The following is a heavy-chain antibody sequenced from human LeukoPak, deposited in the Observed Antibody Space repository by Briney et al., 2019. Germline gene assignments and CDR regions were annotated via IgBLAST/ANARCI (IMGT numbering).Heavy chain of an antibody. CDR2: ISSSSSYI. J-gene: IGHJ5*02. CDR3: ARDRGGNWFDP. Sequence: GGSLRLSCAASGFTFSSYSMNWVRQAPGKGLEWVSSISSSSSYIYYADSVKGRFTISRDNAKNSLYLQMNSLRAEDTAVYYCARDRGGNWFDPWGQGTLVTVPS. D-gene: IGHD3-10*01. V-gene: IGHV3-21*01. CDR1: GFTFSSYS.